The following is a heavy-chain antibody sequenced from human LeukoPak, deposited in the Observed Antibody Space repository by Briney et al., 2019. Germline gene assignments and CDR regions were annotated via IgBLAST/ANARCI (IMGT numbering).Heavy chain of an antibody. CDR3: VRVSKDTFLPSFFDY. V-gene: IGHV3-11*04. J-gene: IGHJ4*02. Sequence: GGSLRLSCAASGFTFGDYYLSWIRQAPGKGLEWISYISSRDSAVYYADSVRGRFTISRDNAQNSVYLQMNSLRAEDTAVYYCVRVSKDTFLPSFFDYWGKGILVTVSS. CDR2: ISSRDSAV. CDR1: GFTFGDYY. D-gene: IGHD3-3*02.